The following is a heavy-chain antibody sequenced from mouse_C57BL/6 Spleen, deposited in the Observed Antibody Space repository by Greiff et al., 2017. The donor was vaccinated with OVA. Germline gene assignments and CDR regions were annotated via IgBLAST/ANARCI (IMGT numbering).Heavy chain of an antibody. Sequence: QVQLQQSGAELVMPGASVKLSCKASGYTFTSYWMHWVKQRPGQGLEWIGEIDPSDSYTNYNQKFKGKSTLTVDKSSSTAYMQLSSLTSEDSAVYYCAKGSSYGFFDYWGQGTTLTVSS. CDR1: GYTFTSYW. J-gene: IGHJ2*01. CDR3: AKGSSYGFFDY. CDR2: IDPSDSYT. D-gene: IGHD1-1*01. V-gene: IGHV1-69*01.